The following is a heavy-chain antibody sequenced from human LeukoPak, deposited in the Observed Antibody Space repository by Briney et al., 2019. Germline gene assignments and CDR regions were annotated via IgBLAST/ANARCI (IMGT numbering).Heavy chain of an antibody. CDR3: ARHEYSGSYYGLSWFDP. CDR2: IYYSGST. Sequence: SETLSLTCTVSGGSISSSGYYWGWIRQPPGKGLEWIVSIYYSGSTYYNPSLKSRVTISVDTSKNQLSLKLSSLTAADTAVHYCARHEYSGSYYGLSWFDPWGQGTLVTVSS. J-gene: IGHJ5*02. D-gene: IGHD1-26*01. CDR1: GGSISSSGYY. V-gene: IGHV4-39*01.